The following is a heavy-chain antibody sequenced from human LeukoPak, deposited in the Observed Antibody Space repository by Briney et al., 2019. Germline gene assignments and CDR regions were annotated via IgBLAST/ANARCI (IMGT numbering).Heavy chain of an antibody. J-gene: IGHJ4*02. CDR1: GASISTSY. CDR2: IYNSGIT. D-gene: IGHD6-13*01. Sequence: PSETLSLTCTVSGASISTSYLSWIRQPAGRGLEWIGRIYNSGITNYNPSLKSRVTMSVDTSKSQFSLKLSSVNAADTAVYYCAKEGAAPGPDFDYWGQGILVTVSS. CDR3: AKEGAAPGPDFDY. V-gene: IGHV4-4*07.